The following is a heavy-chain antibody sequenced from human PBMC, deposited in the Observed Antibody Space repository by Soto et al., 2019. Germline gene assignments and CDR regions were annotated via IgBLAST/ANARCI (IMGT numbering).Heavy chain of an antibody. D-gene: IGHD5-12*01. J-gene: IGHJ4*02. Sequence: EASVKVSCKASGGTFSSYVISWVRQAPGQGLEWMGGIIPMFDTTYYAQNFQGRVTITADESTSTAYMELSSLRSEDSAVYYCARTNPTSGYFYFDYWGQGTLVTVSS. CDR2: IIPMFDTT. V-gene: IGHV1-69*13. CDR1: GGTFSSYV. CDR3: ARTNPTSGYFYFDY.